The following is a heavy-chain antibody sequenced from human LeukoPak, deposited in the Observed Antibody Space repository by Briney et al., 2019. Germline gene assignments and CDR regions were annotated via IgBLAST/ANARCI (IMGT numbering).Heavy chain of an antibody. D-gene: IGHD3-16*02. Sequence: PSETLSRTCAGYGGSFSGYYWSWIRQPPGKGLEWIGEINHSGSTNDNPSLKSRVTISVDTSKNQFSLKLSSVTAADTAVYYCARGSAVITFGGVIARAFDYWGQGTLVTVAS. CDR1: GGSFSGYY. CDR2: INHSGST. J-gene: IGHJ4*02. V-gene: IGHV4-34*01. CDR3: ARGSAVITFGGVIARAFDY.